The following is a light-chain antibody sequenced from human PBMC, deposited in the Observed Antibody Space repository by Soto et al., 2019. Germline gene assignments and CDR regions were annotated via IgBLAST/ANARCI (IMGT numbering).Light chain of an antibody. CDR1: SSDVGGYNY. V-gene: IGLV2-14*01. J-gene: IGLJ2*01. CDR3: SSYPSSSTVV. Sequence: QSVLTQPASVSGSPGQSITISCTGTSSDVGGYNYVSWYQQHPGKAPKLMIYDVSNQPSGVSNRFSGSKSGNTASLTISGLQAEDEADYYCSSYPSSSTVVFGGGTKVTVL. CDR2: DVS.